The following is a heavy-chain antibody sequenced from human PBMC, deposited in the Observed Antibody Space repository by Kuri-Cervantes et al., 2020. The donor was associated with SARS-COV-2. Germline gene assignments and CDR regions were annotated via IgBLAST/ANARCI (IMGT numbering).Heavy chain of an antibody. Sequence: SVKVSCKASGGTFSSYAISWVRQAPGQGLEWMGGIIPILSIANYAQKFQGRVTITADKSTSTAYMELSSLRSEDTAVYYCARGAATSYYYYDMDVWGQGTTVTVSS. V-gene: IGHV1-69*10. J-gene: IGHJ6*02. CDR1: GGTFSSYA. D-gene: IGHD2-15*01. CDR2: IIPILSIA. CDR3: ARGAATSYYYYDMDV.